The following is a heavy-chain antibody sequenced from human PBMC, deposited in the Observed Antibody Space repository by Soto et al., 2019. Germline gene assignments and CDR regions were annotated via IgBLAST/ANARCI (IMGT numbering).Heavy chain of an antibody. D-gene: IGHD1-26*01. CDR2: ISSSGTTI. Sequence: QVQLVESGGGLVKPGGSLRLSCAASGFTFSDYYMSWIRQAPGKGLEWVSYISSSGTTIYYADSVKGRFTISRDKAKNALYLQMNSLRDEETAVYYCARDKEVGATERDAFDIWGQGTMVTVSS. V-gene: IGHV3-11*01. CDR3: ARDKEVGATERDAFDI. CDR1: GFTFSDYY. J-gene: IGHJ3*02.